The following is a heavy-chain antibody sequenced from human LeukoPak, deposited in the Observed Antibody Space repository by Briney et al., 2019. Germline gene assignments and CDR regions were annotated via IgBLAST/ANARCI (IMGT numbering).Heavy chain of an antibody. CDR1: GYTFTSYY. V-gene: IGHV1-46*01. D-gene: IGHD2-2*01. CDR2: INPSGGST. CDR3: ARRTSHPYDAFDI. J-gene: IGHJ3*02. Sequence: ASVKVSCKASGYTFTSYYMHWVRQAPGQGLEWMGIINPSGGSTSYAQKFQGRVTISVDTSKNQFSLKLSSVTAADTAVYYCARRTSHPYDAFDIWGQGTMVTVSS.